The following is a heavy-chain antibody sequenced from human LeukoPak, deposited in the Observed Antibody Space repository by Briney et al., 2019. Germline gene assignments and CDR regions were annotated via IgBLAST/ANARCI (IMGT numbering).Heavy chain of an antibody. J-gene: IGHJ4*02. CDR2: ISSSSSYI. D-gene: IGHD5-12*01. CDR3: ARVVATIPLFDY. Sequence: GGSLRLSCAASGFTFSSYSMNWVRQAPGKGLEWVSSISSSSSYIYYADSVKGRFTISRDNAKNSLYLQMNSLRAEDTAGYYCARVVATIPLFDYWGQGTLVTVSS. V-gene: IGHV3-21*01. CDR1: GFTFSSYS.